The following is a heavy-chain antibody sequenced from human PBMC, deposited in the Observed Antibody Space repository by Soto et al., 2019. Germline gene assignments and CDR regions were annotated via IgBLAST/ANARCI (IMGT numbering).Heavy chain of an antibody. J-gene: IGHJ4*02. D-gene: IGHD1-1*01. CDR3: ARWPQLDPRFDY. Sequence: QVQLQESGPGLVKPSQTLSLTCTVSGGSISSGGYYWSWIRQHPGKGLEWIGYIYYSGSTYYNPCLKRRFNISVDTSQNQFSLKLSSVTAADTAVYYCARWPQLDPRFDYWGQGTLGTVSS. CDR1: GGSISSGGYY. V-gene: IGHV4-31*03. CDR2: IYYSGST.